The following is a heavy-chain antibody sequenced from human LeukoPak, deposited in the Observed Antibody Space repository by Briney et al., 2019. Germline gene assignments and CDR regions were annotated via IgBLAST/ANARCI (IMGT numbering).Heavy chain of an antibody. CDR3: ARDSSAWSGYYDY. D-gene: IGHD3-3*01. CDR1: EFTFSSYW. V-gene: IGHV3-74*01. J-gene: IGHJ4*02. CDR2: INSDGSST. Sequence: PGGSLRLSCAASEFTFSSYWMHWVRQAPGKGLVWVSRINSDGSSTSYADSVKGRFTISRDSAKNTLYLQMNSLRAEDTAVYYCARDSSAWSGYYDYWGQGTLVTVSS.